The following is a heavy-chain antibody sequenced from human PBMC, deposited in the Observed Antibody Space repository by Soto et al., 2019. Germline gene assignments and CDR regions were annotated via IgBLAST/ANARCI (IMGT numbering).Heavy chain of an antibody. CDR2: ISGSGGST. CDR1: GFTFSSYA. D-gene: IGHD3-22*01. CDR3: AKPPYDSSGYPYYFDY. Sequence: EVQLLESGGGLVQPGGSLRLSCAASGFTFSSYAMSWVRQAPGKGLEWVSAISGSGGSTYYADSVKGRFTISRDNSKNTLYLQMNSLRAGDTAVYYCAKPPYDSSGYPYYFDYWGQGTLVTVSS. J-gene: IGHJ4*02. V-gene: IGHV3-23*01.